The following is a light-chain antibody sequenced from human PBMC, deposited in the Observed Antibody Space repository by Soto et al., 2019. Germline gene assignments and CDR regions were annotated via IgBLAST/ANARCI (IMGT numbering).Light chain of an antibody. CDR3: LSHSGSSNV. Sequence: QSVLTQPPSASGSPGQSVAISCTGTSSDVGASDYVSWYQQHSGKAPKLLLXXXXXXXXXXPXXXXXXKSGNTASLTVSALXXXXXXDYYCLSHSGSSNVLGTGTKLTVL. CDR2: XXX. J-gene: IGLJ1*01. CDR1: SSDVGASDY. V-gene: IGLV2-8*01.